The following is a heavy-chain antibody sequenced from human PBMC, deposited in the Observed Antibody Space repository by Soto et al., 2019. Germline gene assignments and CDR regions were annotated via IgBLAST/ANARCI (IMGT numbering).Heavy chain of an antibody. CDR3: ARSPNYYYYGFDV. Sequence: SETLSLTCTVSGGSVSSGDYFWSWLRQSPGKRLEWIAYIYYSGSTNYNPSLKSRATISVDTSKSQVSLTLTSMTAADAALYYCARSPNYYYYGFDVWGQGTAVTVSS. D-gene: IGHD3-10*01. J-gene: IGHJ6*02. CDR2: IYYSGST. CDR1: GGSVSSGDYF. V-gene: IGHV4-61*08.